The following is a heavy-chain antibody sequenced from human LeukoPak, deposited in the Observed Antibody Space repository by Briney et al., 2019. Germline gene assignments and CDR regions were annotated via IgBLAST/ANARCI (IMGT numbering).Heavy chain of an antibody. V-gene: IGHV4-34*01. CDR1: GGSFSGYY. D-gene: IGHD3-16*02. CDR3: ARSERLGDLSLYRSSDF. CDR2: INHSGST. J-gene: IGHJ4*02. Sequence: SETLSLTCAVYGGSFSGYYWSWIRQPPGKGLEWIGEINHSGSTNYNPSLKSRVTISVDTSKNQFSLKLSSVTAADTAVYYCARSERLGDLSLYRSSDFWGQGTLVTVSS.